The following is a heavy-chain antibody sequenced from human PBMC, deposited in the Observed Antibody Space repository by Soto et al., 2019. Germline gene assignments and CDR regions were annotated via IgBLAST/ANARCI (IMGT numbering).Heavy chain of an antibody. CDR3: ANDNKGYYDFDY. CDR2: INHSGST. J-gene: IGHJ4*02. V-gene: IGHV4-34*01. D-gene: IGHD3-10*01. Sequence: SETLSLTCAVYGGSFSGYYWSWIRQPPGKGLEWIGEINHSGSTNYNPSLKSRVTISVDTSKNQFSLKLSSVTAADTAVYYCANDNKGYYDFDYWGQGTMVTVYS. CDR1: GGSFSGYY.